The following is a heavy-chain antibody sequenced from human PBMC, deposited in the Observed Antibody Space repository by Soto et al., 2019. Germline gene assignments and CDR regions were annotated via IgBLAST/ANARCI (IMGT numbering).Heavy chain of an antibody. CDR1: GYTFTSYG. Sequence: QVQLVQSGAEVKKPGASVKVSCKASGYTFTSYGISWVRQAPGQGLEWMGWISAYNGNTNYAQKLQGRVTMTTDTSTSTAYMELRSLSSDDTAVYYCARERGHSSGWNSLPWWYFDLWGRGTLVTVSS. J-gene: IGHJ2*01. D-gene: IGHD6-19*01. CDR3: ARERGHSSGWNSLPWWYFDL. CDR2: ISAYNGNT. V-gene: IGHV1-18*01.